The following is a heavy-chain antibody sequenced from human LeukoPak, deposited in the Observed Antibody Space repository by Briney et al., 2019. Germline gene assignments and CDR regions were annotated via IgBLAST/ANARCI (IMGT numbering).Heavy chain of an antibody. CDR1: GFTFSSYA. J-gene: IGHJ4*02. D-gene: IGHD4-17*01. CDR3: ARARGYGDPFDY. Sequence: GGSLRLSCAASGFTFSSYAMSWVRQAPGKGLEWVSGISGSGGSTNYADSVKGRFTISRDNAKNSLYLQMNSLRAEDTAVYYCARARGYGDPFDYWGQGTLVTVSS. CDR2: ISGSGGST. V-gene: IGHV3-23*01.